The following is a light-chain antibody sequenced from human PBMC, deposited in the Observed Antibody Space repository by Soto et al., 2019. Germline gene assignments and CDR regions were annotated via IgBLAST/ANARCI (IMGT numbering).Light chain of an antibody. Sequence: ALTQPASVSGSPGQSITISCTGTSADVGGCNYVSWYQQHPDKAPKVVIYEVSNRPSGVSNRFSGSKSGNTASLTISGLQAEDEADYYCGSCTTSSILVFGTGTKVTVL. CDR2: EVS. V-gene: IGLV2-14*01. CDR1: SADVGGCNY. J-gene: IGLJ1*01. CDR3: GSCTTSSILV.